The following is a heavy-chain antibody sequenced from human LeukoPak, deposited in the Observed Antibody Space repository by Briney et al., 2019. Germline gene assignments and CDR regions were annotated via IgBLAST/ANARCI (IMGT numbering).Heavy chain of an antibody. CDR3: ARVGSSGYSYGQAYFDY. CDR1: GYTFTSYY. CDR2: INPSGGST. D-gene: IGHD5-18*01. Sequence: ASVKVSCKASGYTFTSYYMHWVRQAPGQGLEWMGIINPSGGSTSYAQKFQGRVTMTRDTSTSTVYMELSSLRSEDTAVYYCARVGSSGYSYGQAYFDYWGQGTLVTVSS. J-gene: IGHJ4*02. V-gene: IGHV1-46*01.